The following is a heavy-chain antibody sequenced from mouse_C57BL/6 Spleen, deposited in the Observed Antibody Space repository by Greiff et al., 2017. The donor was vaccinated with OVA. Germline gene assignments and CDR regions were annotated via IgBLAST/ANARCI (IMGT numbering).Heavy chain of an antibody. CDR1: GYTFTSYW. CDR2: IHPNSGST. V-gene: IGHV1-64*01. CDR3: ARGRGTTVVENFDY. D-gene: IGHD1-1*01. J-gene: IGHJ2*01. Sequence: QVQLKQPGAELVKPGASVKLSCKASGYTFTSYWMHWVKQRPGQGLEWIGMIHPNSGSTNYNEKFKSKATLTVDKSSSTAYMQLSSLTSEDSAVYYCARGRGTTVVENFDYWGQGTTLTVSS.